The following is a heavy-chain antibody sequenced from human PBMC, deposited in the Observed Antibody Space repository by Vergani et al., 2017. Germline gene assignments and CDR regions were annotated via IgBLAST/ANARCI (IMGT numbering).Heavy chain of an antibody. Sequence: EVQLLESGGNLVQPGGSLRLSCAASGFTFTNFAMTWVRQAPGEGLEWVSGISGSGGFTYYADSVKGRFTISRDNSKNTMFLQMNNLRAEDTAVYYCARGNSLGSYWGQGTLVTVSS. J-gene: IGHJ4*02. D-gene: IGHD1-7*01. CDR2: ISGSGGFT. V-gene: IGHV3-23*01. CDR3: ARGNSLGSY. CDR1: GFTFTNFA.